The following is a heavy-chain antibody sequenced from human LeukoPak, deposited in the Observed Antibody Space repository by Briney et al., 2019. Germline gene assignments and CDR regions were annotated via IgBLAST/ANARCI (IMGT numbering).Heavy chain of an antibody. D-gene: IGHD1-1*01. CDR3: ARGRYDWNDVGYFDY. Sequence: GGSLRLSCAASGFTFSTFAMSWVRQAPGKGLEWVSAIFGNGRTTYYADSVKGRFTISRDNSKNTLYLQMNSLRAEDTAVYYCARGRYDWNDVGYFDYWGHGTLVSVSS. CDR1: GFTFSTFA. CDR2: IFGNGRTT. V-gene: IGHV3-23*01. J-gene: IGHJ4*01.